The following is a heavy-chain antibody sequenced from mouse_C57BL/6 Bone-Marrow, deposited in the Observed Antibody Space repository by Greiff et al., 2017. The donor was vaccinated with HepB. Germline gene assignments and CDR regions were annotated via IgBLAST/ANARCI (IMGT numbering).Heavy chain of an antibody. Sequence: QVQLQQSGAEFVKPGASVKLSCKASGYTFTSYWMQWVKQRPGQGLEWIGEIDPSDSYINYHQKFKGKATLTVDTSSSTAYMQLISLTSEDSAVSYCASRASLLSYFAYWGQGTLVTVSA. CDR3: ASRASLLSYFAY. J-gene: IGHJ3*01. V-gene: IGHV1-50*01. CDR1: GYTFTSYW. CDR2: IDPSDSYI. D-gene: IGHD3-1*01.